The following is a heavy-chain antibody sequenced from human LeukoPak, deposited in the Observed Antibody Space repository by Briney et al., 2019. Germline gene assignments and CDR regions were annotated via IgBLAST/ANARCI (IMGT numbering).Heavy chain of an antibody. CDR2: ISPSGSTI. D-gene: IGHD2-2*01. J-gene: IGHJ4*02. CDR3: ARLVCSTIPCYGKFYFDS. CDR1: GFTFSDYY. Sequence: GGSLRLSCAASGFTFSDYYMGWIRQAPGRGLEWVSCISPSGSTIYYADSVKGRFTISRDNAKNSVYLQMNSLRAEDTAVYYCARLVCSTIPCYGKFYFDSWGQGTLVPVSS. V-gene: IGHV3-11*04.